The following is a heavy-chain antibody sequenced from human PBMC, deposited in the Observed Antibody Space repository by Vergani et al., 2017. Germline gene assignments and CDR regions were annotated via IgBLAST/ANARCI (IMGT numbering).Heavy chain of an antibody. V-gene: IGHV4-61*01. CDR3: ARDVAATFDP. CDR1: GGSISSSSYY. D-gene: IGHD6-13*01. J-gene: IGHJ5*02. CDR2: IYYSGST. Sequence: QLQLQESGPGLVKPSETLSLTCTVSGGSISSSSYYWSWIRQPPGKGLEWIGYIYYSGSTNYNPSLKSRVTISVDTSKNQFSLKLSSVTAADTAVYYCARDVAATFDPWGQGTLVTVSS.